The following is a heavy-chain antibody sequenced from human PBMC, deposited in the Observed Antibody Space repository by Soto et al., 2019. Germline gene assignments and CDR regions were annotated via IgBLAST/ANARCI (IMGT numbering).Heavy chain of an antibody. CDR3: AKGRKALVKGELLH. CDR1: GFTFSSYA. D-gene: IGHD1-26*01. Sequence: EVQLLESGGGLVQPGESLRLSCAASGFTFSSYAMSWVRQAPGKGLEWVSAISGSGGSTYYADSVKGRFTISRDNSKNTLYLQMNSLRAEDTAVYYCAKGRKALVKGELLHWGQGTLVTVSS. J-gene: IGHJ4*02. V-gene: IGHV3-23*01. CDR2: ISGSGGST.